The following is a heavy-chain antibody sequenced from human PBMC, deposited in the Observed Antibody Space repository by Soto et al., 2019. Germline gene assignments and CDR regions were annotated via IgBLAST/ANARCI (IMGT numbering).Heavy chain of an antibody. V-gene: IGHV4-39*01. Sequence: SETLSLTCTVSGGPISSSSYYWGWIRQPPGKGLEWIGSIYYSGSTYYNPSLKSRVTISVDTSKNQFSLKLSSVTAADTAVYYCARQGGDYDNWFDPWGQGTLVTVSS. J-gene: IGHJ5*02. CDR2: IYYSGST. CDR1: GGPISSSSYY. D-gene: IGHD4-17*01. CDR3: ARQGGDYDNWFDP.